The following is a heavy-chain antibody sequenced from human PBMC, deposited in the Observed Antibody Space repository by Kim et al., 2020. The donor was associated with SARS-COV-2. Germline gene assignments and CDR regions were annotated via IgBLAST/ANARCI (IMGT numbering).Heavy chain of an antibody. CDR3: ARLGGENPGDYYYYGMDV. CDR2: IYHSGST. D-gene: IGHD3-16*01. Sequence: SETLSLTCAVSGGSISSSNWWSWVRQPPGKGLEWIGEIYHSGSTNYNPSLKSRVTISVDKSKNQFSLKLSSVTAADTAVYYCARLGGENPGDYYYYGMDVWGQGTTVTVSS. CDR1: GGSISSSNW. V-gene: IGHV4-4*02. J-gene: IGHJ6*02.